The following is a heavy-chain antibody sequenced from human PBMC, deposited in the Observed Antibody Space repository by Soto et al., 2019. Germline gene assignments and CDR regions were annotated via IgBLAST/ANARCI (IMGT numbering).Heavy chain of an antibody. J-gene: IGHJ4*02. CDR3: TKDRETIFGVLSNIDY. CDR2: ISGRGDIT. D-gene: IGHD3-3*01. Sequence: GGSLRLSCAASRFTFSSYAMSWVRQAPGKGLEWVSGISGRGDITYYADSVKGRFTISRDNSKNTLYLQMNSLRAEDTAVYYCTKDRETIFGVLSNIDYWGQGTLVTVSS. CDR1: RFTFSSYA. V-gene: IGHV3-23*01.